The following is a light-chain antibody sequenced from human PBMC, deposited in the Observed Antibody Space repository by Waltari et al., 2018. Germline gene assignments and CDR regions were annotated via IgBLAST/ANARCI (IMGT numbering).Light chain of an antibody. J-gene: IGKJ1*01. CDR3: QQYHTYWT. CDR2: KAS. Sequence: DIQMTQSPSTLSASVGERVTITCRASQSISSWLAWYQQKPGKAPKLLIYKASSLQSGVPSRVSGRGSGTEFTLTITSLQPDDFATYYCQQYHTYWTFGQGTKVEIK. CDR1: QSISSW. V-gene: IGKV1-5*03.